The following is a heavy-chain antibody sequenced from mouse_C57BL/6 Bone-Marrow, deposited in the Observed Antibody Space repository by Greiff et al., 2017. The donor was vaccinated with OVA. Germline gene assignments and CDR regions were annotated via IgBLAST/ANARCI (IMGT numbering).Heavy chain of an antibody. D-gene: IGHD1-1*01. CDR2: INPNNGGT. CDR1: GYTFTDYY. V-gene: IGHV1-26*01. Sequence: VQLQQSGPELVKPGASVKISCKASGYTFTDYYMNWVKQSPGQSLEWIGDINPNNGGTSYNQKFKGKATLTADKSSSTAYLELRSLTSEDSAVCYCGDDGSSFAWFAYWGQGTLVTVSA. CDR3: GDDGSSFAWFAY. J-gene: IGHJ3*01.